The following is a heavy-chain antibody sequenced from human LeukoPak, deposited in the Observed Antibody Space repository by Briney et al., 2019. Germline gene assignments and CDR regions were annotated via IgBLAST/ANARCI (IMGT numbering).Heavy chain of an antibody. Sequence: PSETLSLTCTVSGGSISSHYWSWIRQPPGKGLEWIGYIYYSGSTNYNPSLKSRVTISVDTSKNQFSLKLSSVTAADTAVYYCARSHRWFGLDYWGQGTLVTVSS. J-gene: IGHJ4*02. CDR3: ARSHRWFGLDY. V-gene: IGHV4-59*11. CDR2: IYYSGST. D-gene: IGHD3-10*01. CDR1: GGSISSHY.